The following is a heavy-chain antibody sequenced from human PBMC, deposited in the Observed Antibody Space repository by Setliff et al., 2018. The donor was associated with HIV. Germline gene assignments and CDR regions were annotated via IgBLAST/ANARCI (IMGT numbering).Heavy chain of an antibody. Sequence: SETLSLTCTVSGGSITSGSYFGSWIRQPAGKGLEWIGRIYTSGSTSYNPPLKSRVTISVDTSKNQFSLKLSSVTAADTAVYYCARGRPQDIVVVVAVPIGAYYMDVWGRGTTVTVS. CDR3: ARGRPQDIVVVVAVPIGAYYMDV. CDR2: IYTSGST. D-gene: IGHD2-15*01. CDR1: GGSITSGSYF. J-gene: IGHJ6*03. V-gene: IGHV4-61*02.